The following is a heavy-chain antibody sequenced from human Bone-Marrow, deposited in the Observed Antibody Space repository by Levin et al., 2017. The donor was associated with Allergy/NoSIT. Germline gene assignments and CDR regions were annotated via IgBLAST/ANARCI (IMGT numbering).Heavy chain of an antibody. Sequence: PGGSLRLSCAASGFTFSDHYMDWVRQAPGKGLEWVGRTRNKANSYTTEYAASVKGRFTISRDDSKNSLYLQMNSLKTEDTAVYYCARGEERQLPYYYYYMDVWGKGTTVTVSS. J-gene: IGHJ6*03. D-gene: IGHD2-2*01. CDR2: TRNKANSYTT. CDR3: ARGEERQLPYYYYYMDV. V-gene: IGHV3-72*01. CDR1: GFTFSDHY.